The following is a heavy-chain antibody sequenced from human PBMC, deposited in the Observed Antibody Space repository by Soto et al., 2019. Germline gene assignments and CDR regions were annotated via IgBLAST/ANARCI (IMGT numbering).Heavy chain of an antibody. J-gene: IGHJ6*02. CDR3: ARAPLTMVRTETNSYYYYGMDV. D-gene: IGHD3-10*01. V-gene: IGHV6-1*01. CDR1: GDSVSSNSAA. Sequence: PSQTLSLTCAISGDSVSSNSAAWNWIRQSPSRGLEWLGRTYYRSKWYNDYAVSVKSRITINPDTSKNQFSLQLNSVTPEDTAVYYCARAPLTMVRTETNSYYYYGMDVWGQGTTVTVSS. CDR2: TYYRSKWYN.